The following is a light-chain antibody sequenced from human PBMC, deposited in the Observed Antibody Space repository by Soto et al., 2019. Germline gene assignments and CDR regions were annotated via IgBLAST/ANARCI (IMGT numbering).Light chain of an antibody. CDR1: QSVSNF. CDR3: QQRSKSPCT. J-gene: IGKJ3*01. Sequence: EIALTQSPATLSVSPGERATLSCRASQSVSNFLAWYQQKPGQAPRLVISDASNRATGIPARFSGSGSGTDFTLNISSLEPDDFAVYYCQQRSKSPCTFGPGTKVDIK. CDR2: DAS. V-gene: IGKV3-11*01.